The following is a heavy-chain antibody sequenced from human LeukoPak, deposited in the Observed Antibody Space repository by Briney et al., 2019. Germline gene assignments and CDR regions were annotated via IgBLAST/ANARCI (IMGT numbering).Heavy chain of an antibody. V-gene: IGHV4-39*01. CDR2: IYYSGST. J-gene: IGHJ5*02. CDR1: GGSLSSSSYY. CDR3: ARRKYSSSGANWFDP. D-gene: IGHD6-6*01. Sequence: PSETLSLTCTVSGGSLSSSSYYWGWIRQPPGKGLEWIGSIYYSGSTYYNPSLKSRVTISVDTSKNQFSLKLSSVTAADTAVYYCARRKYSSSGANWFDPWGQGTLVTVSS.